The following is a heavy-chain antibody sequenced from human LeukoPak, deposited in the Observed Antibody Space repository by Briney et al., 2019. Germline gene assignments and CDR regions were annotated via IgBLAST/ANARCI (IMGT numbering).Heavy chain of an antibody. J-gene: IGHJ4*02. D-gene: IGHD3-3*01. CDR2: IYYSGST. CDR3: ARLPQWFGVVTPKGPFDY. Sequence: SETLSLTCTVSGGSISSSSYYWGWIRQPPGKGLEWIGSIYYSGSTYYNPSLKSRVTISVDTSKNQFSLKLSSVTAADTAVYYCARLPQWFGVVTPKGPFDYWGQGTLVTVSS. CDR1: GGSISSSSYY. V-gene: IGHV4-39*01.